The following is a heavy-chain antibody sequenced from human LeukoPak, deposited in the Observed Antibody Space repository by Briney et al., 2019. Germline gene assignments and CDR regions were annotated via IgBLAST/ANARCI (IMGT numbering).Heavy chain of an antibody. Sequence: GGSLRPSCAASGFTFSSYWMSWVRQAPGKGLEWVANIKEDGSEKHYVDSVKGRFTISRDNGKNSLYLQMNSLRAEDTAVYYCARDTYGDYFFDYWGQGTLVTVSS. D-gene: IGHD4-17*01. CDR2: IKEDGSEK. CDR3: ARDTYGDYFFDY. J-gene: IGHJ4*02. CDR1: GFTFSSYW. V-gene: IGHV3-7*01.